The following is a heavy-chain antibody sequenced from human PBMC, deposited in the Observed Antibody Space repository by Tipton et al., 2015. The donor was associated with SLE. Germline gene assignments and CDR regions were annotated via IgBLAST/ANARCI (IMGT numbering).Heavy chain of an antibody. CDR2: ISQDGNQE. CDR3: ASNYYDNFDY. Sequence: GSLRLSCAASGFTSSHYWMSWVRQAPGKGLEWVASISQDGNQEFYVDSVKGRFTISRDNAKNSLYLQMNSLTAEDTAVYYCASNYYDNFDYWGRGTLVTVSP. J-gene: IGHJ4*02. V-gene: IGHV3-7*01. D-gene: IGHD3-22*01. CDR1: GFTSSHYW.